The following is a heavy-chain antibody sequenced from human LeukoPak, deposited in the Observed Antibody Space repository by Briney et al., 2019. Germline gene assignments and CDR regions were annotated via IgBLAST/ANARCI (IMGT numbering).Heavy chain of an antibody. CDR2: INHSGST. CDR1: GGSFSGYY. V-gene: IGHV4-34*01. CDR3: AGRRILTGYYGMDV. J-gene: IGHJ6*02. Sequence: SETLSLTCAVYGGSFSGYYWSWIRQPPGKGLEWIGEINHSGSTNYNPSLKSRVTISVDTSKNQFSLKLSSVTAADTAVYYCAGRRILTGYYGMDVWGQGTTVTVSS. D-gene: IGHD3-9*01.